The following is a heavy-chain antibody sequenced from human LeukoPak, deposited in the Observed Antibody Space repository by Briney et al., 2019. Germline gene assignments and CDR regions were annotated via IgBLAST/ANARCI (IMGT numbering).Heavy chain of an antibody. J-gene: IGHJ4*02. D-gene: IGHD2-15*01. V-gene: IGHV4-34*01. Sequence: SETLSLTCAVYGGSFSGYYWSWIRQPPGKGLEWIGEINHSGSTNYNPSLKSRVTISVDTSKNQFSLKLSSVTAADTAVYYCGRGGDIVVVVAATSLEPYYFDYWGQGTLVTVSS. CDR2: INHSGST. CDR3: GRGGDIVVVVAATSLEPYYFDY. CDR1: GGSFSGYY.